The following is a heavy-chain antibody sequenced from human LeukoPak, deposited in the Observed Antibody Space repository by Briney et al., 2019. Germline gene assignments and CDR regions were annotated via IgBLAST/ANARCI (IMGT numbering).Heavy chain of an antibody. CDR3: ARVAVTISYYYYMDV. J-gene: IGHJ6*03. CDR2: ISSNGGST. V-gene: IGHV3-64*01. CDR1: GFTFSSYA. D-gene: IGHD4-17*01. Sequence: GGSLRLSCAASGFTFSSYAMHWVRQAPGKGLEYVSAISSNGGSTYYANSVKGRFTISRDNSKNTLYLQMGSLRAEDMAVYYCARVAVTISYYYYMDVWGKGTTVTISS.